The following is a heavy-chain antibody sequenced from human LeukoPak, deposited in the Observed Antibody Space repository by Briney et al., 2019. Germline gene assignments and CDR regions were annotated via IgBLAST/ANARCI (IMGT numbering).Heavy chain of an antibody. J-gene: IGHJ6*02. V-gene: IGHV3-23*01. CDR1: GFTFSSYA. CDR2: ISGSGGTT. CDR3: AKDHRSSVYYYYGMDV. D-gene: IGHD6-19*01. Sequence: GGSLRLSCAASGFTFSSYAMSWVRQAPGKGLEWVSGISGSGGTTYYADSVKGRFTISRDNFKNTLYLQMNSLRAEDTAVYYCAKDHRSSVYYYYGMDVWGQGTTVTVSS.